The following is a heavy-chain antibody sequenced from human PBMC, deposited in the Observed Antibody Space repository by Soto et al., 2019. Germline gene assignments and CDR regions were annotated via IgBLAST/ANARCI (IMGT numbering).Heavy chain of an antibody. Sequence: GGSLRLSCAASGFTFSDYYMSWIRQAPGKGLEWVSYISSSSSYTNYADSVKGRFTISRDNAKNSLYLQMNSLRAEDTAVYYCASRNQRYFDWSYWGQGTLVTVSS. CDR3: ASRNQRYFDWSY. CDR1: GFTFSDYY. V-gene: IGHV3-11*06. CDR2: ISSSSSYT. D-gene: IGHD3-9*01. J-gene: IGHJ4*02.